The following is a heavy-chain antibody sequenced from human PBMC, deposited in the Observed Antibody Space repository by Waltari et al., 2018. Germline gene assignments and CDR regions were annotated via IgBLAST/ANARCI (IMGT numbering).Heavy chain of an antibody. Sequence: ELQLVESGGGVVQPGGSMRLSCVGSGFNLRNYGMTWVRQAPGKGLEWVANIRGDGSVKYYGDSGKGRFTVSRDNMKDSVYLQMSSLRADDTAVYFCARGNWVFVGGALWGQGTMVTVSP. D-gene: IGHD7-27*01. CDR2: IRGDGSVK. J-gene: IGHJ4*02. V-gene: IGHV3-7*03. CDR3: ARGNWVFVGGAL. CDR1: GFNLRNYG.